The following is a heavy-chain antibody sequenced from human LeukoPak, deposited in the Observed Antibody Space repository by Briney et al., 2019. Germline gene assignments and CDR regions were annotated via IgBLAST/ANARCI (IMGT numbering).Heavy chain of an antibody. CDR1: GFTFSSYG. V-gene: IGHV3-30*02. CDR2: IRYDGSNK. D-gene: IGHD2-15*01. CDR3: AKGILSPNWFDP. Sequence: PGGSLRLSCAASGFTFSSYGMHWVRQAPGKGLEWVALIRYDGSNKYYADSVKGRFTISRDNSKNTLYLQMNSLRAEDTAVYYCAKGILSPNWFDPWGQGTLVTVSS. J-gene: IGHJ5*02.